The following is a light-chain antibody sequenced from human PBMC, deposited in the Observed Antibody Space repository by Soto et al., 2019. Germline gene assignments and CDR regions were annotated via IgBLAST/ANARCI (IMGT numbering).Light chain of an antibody. J-gene: IGKJ4*01. Sequence: EIVLIQSPATLSLSPGERATLSCRASQSVTRSLAWYQQKPGQAPRLLIYDASTRATDIPARFRGSGSGTDFTLTISSLEPEDFAVYYCLQRSNWPLTFGGGTKV. CDR2: DAS. CDR3: LQRSNWPLT. CDR1: QSVTRS. V-gene: IGKV3-11*01.